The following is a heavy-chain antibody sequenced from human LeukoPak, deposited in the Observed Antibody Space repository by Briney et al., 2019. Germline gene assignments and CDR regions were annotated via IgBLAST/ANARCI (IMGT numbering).Heavy chain of an antibody. V-gene: IGHV5-10-1*01. J-gene: IGHJ5*02. D-gene: IGHD2-2*01. Sequence: GESLRISCKGSGYSFTSYWISWVRQMPGKGLEWMGRIDPSDSYTNYSPSFQGHVTISADKSISTAYLQWSSLKASDTAMYYCARLGYSSSTSCYAHWFDPWGQGTLVTVSS. CDR2: IDPSDSYT. CDR1: GYSFTSYW. CDR3: ARLGYSSSTSCYAHWFDP.